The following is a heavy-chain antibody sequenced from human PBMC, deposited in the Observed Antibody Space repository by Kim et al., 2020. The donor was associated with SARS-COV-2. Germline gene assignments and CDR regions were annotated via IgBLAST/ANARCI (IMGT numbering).Heavy chain of an antibody. J-gene: IGHJ6*02. CDR3: AKESLSAAVYHSLYYYGMDV. V-gene: IGHV3-23*01. CDR2: ISETGSPT. Sequence: GGSLRLSCAASGFIFSSYAMNWVRQAPGRGLEWVSAISETGSPTYYADSVKGRFTISRDNSKSTLYLQMSGLRADDTALYYCAKESLSAAVYHSLYYYGMDVWGQGTAVTVSS. D-gene: IGHD3-16*01. CDR1: GFIFSSYA.